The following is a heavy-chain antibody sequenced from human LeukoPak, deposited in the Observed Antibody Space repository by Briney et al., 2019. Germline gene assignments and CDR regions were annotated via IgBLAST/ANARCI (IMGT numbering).Heavy chain of an antibody. Sequence: GESLKISCQGSGYSFTSYWIGWVRQMPGKGLEWMWIIYPGDSDTRYSPSFQGQVTISADKSISTAYLQWSSLKASDTAMYYCARGHSGYSGYDYFGFDYWGQGTLVTVSS. D-gene: IGHD5-12*01. CDR1: GYSFTSYW. CDR3: ARGHSGYSGYDYFGFDY. V-gene: IGHV5-51*01. J-gene: IGHJ4*02. CDR2: IYPGDSDT.